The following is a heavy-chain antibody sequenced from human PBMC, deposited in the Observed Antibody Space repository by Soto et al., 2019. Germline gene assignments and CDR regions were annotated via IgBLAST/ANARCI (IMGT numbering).Heavy chain of an antibody. D-gene: IGHD3-10*01. V-gene: IGHV1-8*01. CDR1: GYTFTSYD. J-gene: IGHJ6*02. CDR3: ARGPVVRGRNRRPMDV. Sequence: ASVNVSCKASGYTFTSYDINWVRQATGQGLEWMGWMNPNSGNTGYAQKFQGRVTMTRNTSISTAYMELSSLRSEDTAVYYCARGPVVRGRNRRPMDVWGQGTTVTVSS. CDR2: MNPNSGNT.